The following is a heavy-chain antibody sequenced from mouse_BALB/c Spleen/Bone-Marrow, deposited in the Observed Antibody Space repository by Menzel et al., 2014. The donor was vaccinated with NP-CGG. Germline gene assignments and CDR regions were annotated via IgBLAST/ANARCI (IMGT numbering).Heavy chain of an antibody. CDR1: GYTFTSYD. CDR2: IYPGDGCT. CDR3: ARSGGDSMDY. D-gene: IGHD2-13*01. Sequence: QVQLQQSGPELVKSGALGMISCKASGYTFTSYDINWVKQRPGQGLEWIGWIYPGDGCTKYNEKFKGKATLIADKSSSTAYMQLSSLTSENSADYFGARSGGDSMDYCGHGTSATVSS. V-gene: IGHV1S56*01. J-gene: IGHJ4*01.